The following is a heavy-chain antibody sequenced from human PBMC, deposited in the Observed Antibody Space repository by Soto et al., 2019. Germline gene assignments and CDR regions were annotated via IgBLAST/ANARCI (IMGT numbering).Heavy chain of an antibody. CDR3: ARDQEGITMIVGGT. V-gene: IGHV1-18*01. Sequence: QVQLVKSGAEVKKPGASVKVSCKASGDIFTNYGISWVRQAPGQGLEWMGWISAYNGNTNYAQKFQGRVTMTTDTSTSTAYMELRSLRSDDTAVYYCARDQEGITMIVGGTWGQGTLVTVSS. CDR2: ISAYNGNT. J-gene: IGHJ5*02. D-gene: IGHD3-22*01. CDR1: GDIFTNYG.